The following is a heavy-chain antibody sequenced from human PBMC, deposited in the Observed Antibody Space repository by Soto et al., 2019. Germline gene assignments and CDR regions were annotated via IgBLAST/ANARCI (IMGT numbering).Heavy chain of an antibody. CDR2: ISSSGSTI. V-gene: IGHV3-11*01. Sequence: GGSLRLSCAASGFTFSDYYMSWIRQAPGKGLEWVSYISSSGSTIYYADSVKGRFTISADKSISTAYLQWSSLKASDTAMYYCARAYYFDYWGQGTLVTVSS. CDR1: GFTFSDYY. CDR3: ARAYYFDY. J-gene: IGHJ4*02.